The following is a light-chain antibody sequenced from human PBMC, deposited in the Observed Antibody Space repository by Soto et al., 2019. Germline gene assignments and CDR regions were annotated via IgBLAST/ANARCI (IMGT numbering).Light chain of an antibody. J-gene: IGLJ2*01. CDR2: DVF. V-gene: IGLV2-14*01. CDR3: NSYTTSNTLVV. CDR1: SSDVGRYNY. Sequence: QSALTQPASVSGSPGQSITISCTGTSSDVGRYNYFSWYQQHPGKAPKLMIYDVFNRPSGVSYRFSGSKSGNTASLTISGLQAEDEADYYCNSYTTSNTLVVFGGGTKLTVL.